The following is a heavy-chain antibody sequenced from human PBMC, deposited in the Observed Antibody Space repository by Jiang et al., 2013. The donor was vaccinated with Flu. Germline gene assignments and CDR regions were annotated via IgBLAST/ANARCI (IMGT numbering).Heavy chain of an antibody. V-gene: IGHV6-1*01. CDR3: ARGFYYDSSGFFVGARRNYYYYYYMDV. Sequence: QTLSLTCAISGDSVSSNSAAWNWIRQSPSRGLEWLGRTYYRSKWYNDYAVSVKSRITINPDTSKNQFSLQLNSVTPEDTAVYYCARGFYYDSSGFFVGARRNYYYYYYMDVWGKGTTVTVSS. CDR1: GDSVSSNSAA. CDR2: TYYRSKWYN. J-gene: IGHJ6*03. D-gene: IGHD3-22*01.